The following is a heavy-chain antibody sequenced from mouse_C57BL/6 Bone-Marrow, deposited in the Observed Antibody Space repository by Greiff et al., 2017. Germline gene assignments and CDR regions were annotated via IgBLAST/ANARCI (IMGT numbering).Heavy chain of an antibody. CDR1: GYTFTSYW. CDR2: IYPGSGST. CDR3: ASYSYGSSSFDV. D-gene: IGHD1-1*01. J-gene: IGHJ1*03. Sequence: QVQLQQPGAELVKPGASVKMSCKASGYTFTSYWITWVKQRPGQGLEWIGDIYPGSGSTNYNEKFKSKATLTVDTSSSTAYMQLSSLTSEDSAVYYCASYSYGSSSFDVWGTGTTVTVSS. V-gene: IGHV1-55*01.